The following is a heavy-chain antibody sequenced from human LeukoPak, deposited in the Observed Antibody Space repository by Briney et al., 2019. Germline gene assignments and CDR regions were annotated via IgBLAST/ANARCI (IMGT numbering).Heavy chain of an antibody. CDR3: AKESQRGYSYGYIRDYFDS. D-gene: IGHD5-18*01. J-gene: IGHJ4*02. V-gene: IGHV3-21*01. CDR1: GFTFSSYS. CDR2: ISSSSSYI. Sequence: GGSLRLSCAASGFTFSSYSMNWVRQAPGKGLEWVSSISSSSSYIYYADSVKGRFTISRDKSKNTLYLQMNSLRVEDTAVYYCAKESQRGYSYGYIRDYFDSWGQGTLVTVSS.